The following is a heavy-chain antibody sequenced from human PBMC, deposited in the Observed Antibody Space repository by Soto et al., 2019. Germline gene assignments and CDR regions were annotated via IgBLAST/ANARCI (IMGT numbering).Heavy chain of an antibody. V-gene: IGHV3-7*01. Sequence: EVQLVESGGDLVQPGGCLRLSCAASGFTFSSYWMTWVRQAPGKGLEWVANIKEDGSETYYVDSVKGRFTISRDNAKNSLYLKRNSLRGEDTAVYYCAINQWWEHGMDVWGQGTTVTVSS. CDR3: AINQWWEHGMDV. CDR1: GFTFSSYW. J-gene: IGHJ6*02. D-gene: IGHD2-15*01. CDR2: IKEDGSET.